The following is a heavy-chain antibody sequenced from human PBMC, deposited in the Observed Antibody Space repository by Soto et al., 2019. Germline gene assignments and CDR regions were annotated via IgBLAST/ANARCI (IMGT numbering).Heavy chain of an antibody. V-gene: IGHV4-59*01. J-gene: IGHJ5*02. Sequence: PSETLSLTCTVSGGSISSYYWSWIRQPPGKGLEWIGYIYYSGSTNHNPSLKSRVTISVDTSKNQFSLKLSSVTAADTAVYYCARDLMNQLLWENWFDPWGQGTLVTVSS. CDR1: GGSISSYY. CDR3: ARDLMNQLLWENWFDP. CDR2: IYYSGST. D-gene: IGHD2-2*01.